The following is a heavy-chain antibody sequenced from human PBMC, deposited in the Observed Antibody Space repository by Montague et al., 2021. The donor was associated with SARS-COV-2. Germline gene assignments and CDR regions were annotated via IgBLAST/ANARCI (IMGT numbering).Heavy chain of an antibody. CDR2: ISGSGGTT. Sequence: SLRLSCAASGLTFSNYAMSWVRQAPGKGPECVSGISGSGGTTYYEDSVKGRFTISRDNSKNTLYLQMNSLRAEDTAVYYCANPKGAFDIWGQGTMVTVSS. J-gene: IGHJ3*02. V-gene: IGHV3-23*01. CDR1: GLTFSNYA. CDR3: ANPKGAFDI.